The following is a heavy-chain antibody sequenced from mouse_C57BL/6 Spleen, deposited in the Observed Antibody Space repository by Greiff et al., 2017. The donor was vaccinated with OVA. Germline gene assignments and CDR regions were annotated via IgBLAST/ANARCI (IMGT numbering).Heavy chain of an antibody. Sequence: QVQLQQPGAELVRPGSSVKLSCKASGYTFTSYWLDWVKQRPGQGLEWIGNIYPSDSETHYNQKFKDKATWTVDKSSSTAYMQLSSLTSEDSAVYYCARGGTGTPFAYWGQGTLVTVSA. J-gene: IGHJ3*01. D-gene: IGHD4-1*01. CDR3: ARGGTGTPFAY. V-gene: IGHV1-61*01. CDR2: IYPSDSET. CDR1: GYTFTSYW.